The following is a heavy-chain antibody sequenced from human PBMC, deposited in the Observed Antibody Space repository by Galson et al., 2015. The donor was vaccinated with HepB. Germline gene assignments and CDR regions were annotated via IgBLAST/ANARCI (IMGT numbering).Heavy chain of an antibody. CDR3: AIPIFGVVTNPLGY. D-gene: IGHD3-3*01. J-gene: IGHJ4*02. Sequence: SVKVSCKASGNTFTSYAMYWVRQAPGQRLEWMGWINAGNGNTKYSQKFQGRITITRDTSARTGYLELSSLRSEDTAVYYCAIPIFGVVTNPLGYWGQGTLVTVSS. CDR1: GNTFTSYA. CDR2: INAGNGNT. V-gene: IGHV1-3*01.